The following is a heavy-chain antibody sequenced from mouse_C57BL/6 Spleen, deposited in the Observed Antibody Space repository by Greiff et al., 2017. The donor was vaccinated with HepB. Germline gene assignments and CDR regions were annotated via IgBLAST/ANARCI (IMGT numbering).Heavy chain of an antibody. Sequence: QVQLQQSDAELVKPGASVKISCKVSGYTFTDHTIHWMKQRPEQSLEWIGYIYPRDGSTKYNEKFKGKATLTADKSSSTAYMQLNSLTSEDSAVYFCARRVGGYYVRYYFDYWGQGTTLTVSS. CDR3: ARRVGGYYVRYYFDY. CDR2: IYPRDGST. D-gene: IGHD2-3*01. CDR1: GYTFTDHT. J-gene: IGHJ2*01. V-gene: IGHV1-78*01.